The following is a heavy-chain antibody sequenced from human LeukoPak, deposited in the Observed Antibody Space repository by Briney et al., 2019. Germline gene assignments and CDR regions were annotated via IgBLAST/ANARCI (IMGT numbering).Heavy chain of an antibody. CDR1: GLTFSSYE. V-gene: IGHV3-23*01. J-gene: IGHJ4*02. Sequence: GGSLRLSCAASGLTFSSYEMSWVRQTPGKGLEWVAATSSSDAGTYHADSVRGRFTISRDNSKNTLYLQMNSLRAEDAAVYFCAKAPVTSCRGAYCYPFDSWGQGTLVTVSS. CDR2: TSSSDAGT. CDR3: AKAPVTSCRGAYCYPFDS. D-gene: IGHD2-21*01.